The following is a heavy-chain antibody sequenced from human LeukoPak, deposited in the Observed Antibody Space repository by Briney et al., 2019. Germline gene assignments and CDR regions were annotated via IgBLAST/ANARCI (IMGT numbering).Heavy chain of an antibody. CDR1: GYTFTSYG. J-gene: IGHJ4*02. Sequence: ASVKVSCKASGYTFTSYGISWVRQAPGQGLERMGWISAYNGNTNYAQKLQGRVTMTTDTSTSTAYMELRSLRSDDTAVYYCARDSTVTYTFDYWGQGTLVTVSS. CDR3: ARDSTVTYTFDY. V-gene: IGHV1-18*01. D-gene: IGHD4-17*01. CDR2: ISAYNGNT.